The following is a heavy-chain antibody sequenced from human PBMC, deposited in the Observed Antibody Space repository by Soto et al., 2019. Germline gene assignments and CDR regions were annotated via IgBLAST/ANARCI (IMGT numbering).Heavy chain of an antibody. J-gene: IGHJ2*01. V-gene: IGHV3-74*01. CDR1: GFTLSSYW. CDR2: INSDGSST. Sequence: EVQLVESGGGLVQPGGSLRLSCAASGFTLSSYWMHWVRQAPGKGLVWVSRINSDGSSTSYADSVKGRFTISRDNAKNTLYLQMNSLRAEDTAVYYCASSRKLKAGYFDLWGRGTLVTVSS. CDR3: ASSRKLKAGYFDL.